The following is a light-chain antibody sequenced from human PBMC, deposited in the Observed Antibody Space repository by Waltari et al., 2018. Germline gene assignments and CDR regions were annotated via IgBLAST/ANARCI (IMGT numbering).Light chain of an antibody. Sequence: QSALTQPASVSGSPGQSITIPCPGTTSDANSVSWYQQHPGKAPNLMISDVSNRPSGVSNRFSGSKSAITASLTVSVLQAEDDADYYCSSYTSSSRSYVFGTGTKVTVL. CDR3: SSYTSSSRSYV. CDR2: DVS. CDR1: TSDANS. V-gene: IGLV2-14*03. J-gene: IGLJ1*01.